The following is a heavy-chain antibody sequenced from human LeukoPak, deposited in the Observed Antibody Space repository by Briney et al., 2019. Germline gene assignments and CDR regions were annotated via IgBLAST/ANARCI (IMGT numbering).Heavy chain of an antibody. CDR3: ARDVGQQLVPKNWFDP. V-gene: IGHV3-30-3*01. J-gene: IGHJ5*02. D-gene: IGHD6-13*01. CDR2: ISYDGSNK. CDR1: GFNLSNAW. Sequence: PGGSLRLSCTASGFNLSNAWMNWVRQAPGKGLEWVAVISYDGSNKYYADSVKGRFTISRDNSKNTLYLQMNSLRAEDTAVYYCARDVGQQLVPKNWFDPWGQGTLVTVSS.